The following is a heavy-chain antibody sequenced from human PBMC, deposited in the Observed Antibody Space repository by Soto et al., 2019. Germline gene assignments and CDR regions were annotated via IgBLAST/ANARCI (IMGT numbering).Heavy chain of an antibody. CDR2: MYYSGNT. J-gene: IGHJ4*02. CDR1: GGSSSSRSYY. D-gene: IGHD2-2*01. Sequence: QLQLQESGPGLVQPSETLSLTCTVSGGSSSSRSYYWGWIRQPPGKGLEWIGSMYYSGNTYYNPSLKSRVTMSVDTSKNQFSLRLSSVTAADTAVYYCASQICTSAGCSAVEYFDFWGQGTRVTVSS. CDR3: ASQICTSAGCSAVEYFDF. V-gene: IGHV4-39*01.